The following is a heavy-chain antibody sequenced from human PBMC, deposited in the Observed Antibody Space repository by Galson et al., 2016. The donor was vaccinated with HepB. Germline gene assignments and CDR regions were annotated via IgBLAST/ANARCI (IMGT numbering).Heavy chain of an antibody. J-gene: IGHJ4*02. CDR1: GYSFNNYY. CDR2: INPGSGKT. Sequence: SVKVSCKASGYSFNNYYIHWVRQAPGQGLEWMGIINPGSGKTRFAQKFRGRVTMTSDTSTSTVYMELSSLRSEDTAVYFCTRGSEVFDYWGQGTLVTVSS. V-gene: IGHV1-46*02. CDR3: TRGSEVFDY. D-gene: IGHD6-19*01.